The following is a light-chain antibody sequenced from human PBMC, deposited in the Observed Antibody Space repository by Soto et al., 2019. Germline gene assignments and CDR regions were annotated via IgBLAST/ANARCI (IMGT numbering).Light chain of an antibody. CDR2: ANN. V-gene: IGLV1-40*01. J-gene: IGLJ1*01. Sequence: QSVLTQPPSVSGAPGQRVTISCTGSSSNIGAGYDVHWYQQLPGTGLKLLIYANNNRPSGVPDRFSGSKSGTSASLAITGLRAEDEADYYCQSYGSSLSGYVFGTGTKVTVL. CDR3: QSYGSSLSGYV. CDR1: SSNIGAGYD.